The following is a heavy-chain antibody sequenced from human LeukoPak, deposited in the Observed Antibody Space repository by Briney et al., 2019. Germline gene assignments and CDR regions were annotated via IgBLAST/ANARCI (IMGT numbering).Heavy chain of an antibody. CDR1: GFTFSSYA. V-gene: IGHV3-30*04. Sequence: AGGSLRLSCAASGFTFSSYAMHWVRQAPGKGLEWVAVISYDGSNKYYADSVKGRFTISRDNSKNTLYLQMNSLRAEDTAVYYCAKDGGYYYGSGSYIDYWGQGTLVTVSS. CDR3: AKDGGYYYGSGSYIDY. CDR2: ISYDGSNK. J-gene: IGHJ4*02. D-gene: IGHD3-10*01.